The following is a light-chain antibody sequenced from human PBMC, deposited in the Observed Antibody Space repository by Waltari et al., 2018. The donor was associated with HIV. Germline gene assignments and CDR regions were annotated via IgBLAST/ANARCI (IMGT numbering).Light chain of an antibody. CDR2: EVT. J-gene: IGLJ3*02. V-gene: IGLV2-23*02. Sequence: QSALTQPASVSGSPGQSITISCPGTSSDVGTYDLVSWYQQHPGKAPKLMIYEVTKWSSGVSNRFSGSKSGNTASLTISGLQAEDEADYYCCSYAGTNGLVFCGGTKLTVL. CDR1: SSDVGTYDL. CDR3: CSYAGTNGLV.